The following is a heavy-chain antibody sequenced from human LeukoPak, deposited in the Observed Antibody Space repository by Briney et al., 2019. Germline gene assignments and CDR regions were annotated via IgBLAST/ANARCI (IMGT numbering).Heavy chain of an antibody. CDR3: ARQGRSRGDY. V-gene: IGHV5-51*01. Sequence: GESLKISCKGSGYSFSTYWIGWVRQMPGKGLEWMGIIYPGDSDTRYSLSFQGQVTISADKSISTAYVQWSSLKASDTAMYYCARQGRSRGDYWGQGTLVTVSS. CDR1: GYSFSTYW. J-gene: IGHJ4*02. D-gene: IGHD2-15*01. CDR2: IYPGDSDT.